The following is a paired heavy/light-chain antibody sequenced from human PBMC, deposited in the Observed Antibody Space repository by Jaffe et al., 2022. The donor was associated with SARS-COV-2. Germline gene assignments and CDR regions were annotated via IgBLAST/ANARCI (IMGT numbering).Heavy chain of an antibody. D-gene: IGHD4-4*01. CDR3: ARGNDWFDP. CDR1: GYSFTTYP. CDR2: IHVGNGNT. Sequence: QVHLVQSGAEVKKPGASVKVSCQASGYSFTTYPLQWVRQAPGQGLEWMGWIHVGNGNTKYSQKFQGRVTLSRDTSASTAYLALSSLKSEDTAIYYCARGNDWFDPWGQGTLVIVSS. V-gene: IGHV1-3*01. J-gene: IGHJ5*02.
Light chain of an antibody. V-gene: IGLV3-19*01. CDR3: NSRDTSGNHWV. Sequence: SSELTQDPAVSVALGQTVRITCQGDSLRNSHPTWYQQKPGQAPVLVIYNKNDRPSGIPDRFSGSSSGNTASLTITGAQAEDEGDYYCNSRDTSGNHWVFGGGTKLTVL. J-gene: IGLJ3*02. CDR1: SLRNSH. CDR2: NKN.